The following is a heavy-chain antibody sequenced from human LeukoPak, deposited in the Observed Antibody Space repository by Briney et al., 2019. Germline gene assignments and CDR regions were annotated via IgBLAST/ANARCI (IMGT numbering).Heavy chain of an antibody. CDR2: IYYSGSI. CDR1: GASISSYY. CDR3: ARHYGP. D-gene: IGHD3-10*01. Sequence: PSGTLSLICTVSGASISSYYWSWIRQPPGKGLEWIGDIYYSGSIKYNPSLKSRVAISVDTSKNQFPLKLNSVTATDTAVYYCARHYGPWGQGTLVTVSS. V-gene: IGHV4-59*08. J-gene: IGHJ4*02.